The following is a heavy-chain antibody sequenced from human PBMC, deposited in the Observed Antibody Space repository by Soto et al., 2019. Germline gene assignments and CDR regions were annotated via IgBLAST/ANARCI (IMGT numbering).Heavy chain of an antibody. Sequence: PGGSLRLSCEASGFTLRSSIISWVRQAPWRGLEWVASVSGAGTTYYAESVEGRFIATRDDWQNTLFLQMNRLRAEDTAVYYCEAWTTPGLLYCYSGLDVWGAGTTVPVCS. CDR3: EAWTTPGLLYCYSGLDV. D-gene: IGHD1-1*01. V-gene: IGHV3-23*01. CDR2: VSGAGTT. J-gene: IGHJ6*01. CDR1: GFTLRSSI.